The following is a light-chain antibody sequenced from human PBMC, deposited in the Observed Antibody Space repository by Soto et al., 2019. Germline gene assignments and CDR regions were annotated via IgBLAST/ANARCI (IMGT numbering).Light chain of an antibody. CDR3: QQYNNWPPRVT. V-gene: IGKV3-15*01. J-gene: IGKJ3*01. CDR1: QSVSSN. CDR2: GAS. Sequence: EIVMTQSPATLSVSPGERATLSCRASQSVSSNLAWYQHKPGQAPRLLIYGASTRATGIPARFSGSGAGTEFTLTISSLQSEDFAVYYGQQYNNWPPRVTFGPGNKVDIK.